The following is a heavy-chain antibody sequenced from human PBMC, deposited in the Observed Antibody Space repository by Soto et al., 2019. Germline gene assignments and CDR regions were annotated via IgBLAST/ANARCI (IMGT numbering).Heavy chain of an antibody. D-gene: IGHD4-4*01. J-gene: IGHJ4*02. Sequence: GGSLRISCAASGFTFSSYAMSWVRQAPGKGLEWVSTISGSGSSTYYADSVKGRFTITRDNSKTTLYLQLNSLRAEDTAIYYCSNRDNSNYGGFFDYWGQGTVVTVSS. CDR3: SNRDNSNYGGFFDY. V-gene: IGHV3-23*01. CDR1: GFTFSSYA. CDR2: ISGSGSST.